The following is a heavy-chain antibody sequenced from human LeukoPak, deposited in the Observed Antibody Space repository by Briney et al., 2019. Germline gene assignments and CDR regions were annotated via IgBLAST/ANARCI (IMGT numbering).Heavy chain of an antibody. CDR2: IYYSGST. Sequence: SETLSLTCTVSGGTISSYYWSWIRQPPGKGLEWIGYIYYSGSTNYNPSLKSRVTISVDTSKDQFSLKLSSVTAADTAVYYCARAMVRGVIPDYWGQGTLVTVSS. V-gene: IGHV4-59*01. D-gene: IGHD3-10*01. CDR3: ARAMVRGVIPDY. CDR1: GGTISSYY. J-gene: IGHJ4*02.